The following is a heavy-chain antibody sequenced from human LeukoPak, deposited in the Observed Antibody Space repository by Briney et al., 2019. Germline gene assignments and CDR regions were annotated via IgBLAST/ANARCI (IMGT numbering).Heavy chain of an antibody. V-gene: IGHV3-21*01. CDR1: GFTFSSYS. J-gene: IGHJ4*02. D-gene: IGHD5-24*01. CDR3: ARLSRDGYNAN. CDR2: ISSSSSYI. Sequence: GGSLRLSGAASGFTFSSYSMNWVRQAPGKGLEWVSSISSSSSYIYYADSVKGRFTISRDNAKNSLYLQMNSLRAEDTAVYYCARLSRDGYNANCAQGTLVTVSS.